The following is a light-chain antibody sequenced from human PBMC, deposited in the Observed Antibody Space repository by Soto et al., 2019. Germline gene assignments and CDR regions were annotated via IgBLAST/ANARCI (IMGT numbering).Light chain of an antibody. CDR2: EVT. CDR1: ASDVGAYDY. J-gene: IGLJ1*01. V-gene: IGLV2-14*01. Sequence: QSVLTQPASVSGSPGQSITISCTGTASDVGAYDYVSWYQQHPGTAPKLMIYEVTNRPSGVSDCFSGSKSGNTASLSISGLQADDEADYYCGSYSSDNTYVFGTGTKLTVL. CDR3: GSYSSDNTYV.